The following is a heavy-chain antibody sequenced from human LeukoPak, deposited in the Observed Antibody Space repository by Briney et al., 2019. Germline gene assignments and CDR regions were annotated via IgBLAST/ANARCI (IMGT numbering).Heavy chain of an antibody. Sequence: SETLSVTCTVSGGSMSSYYWSWIRQSLGKGLEWIGYVYDTGSTNYNPSLKSRVTISVEKSKKQFSLRLTSATAADTAVYYCVGHLWLHYYYGMDVWGQGTTVTVSS. D-gene: IGHD3-10*01. J-gene: IGHJ6*02. CDR1: GGSMSSYY. V-gene: IGHV4-59*01. CDR3: VGHLWLHYYYGMDV. CDR2: VYDTGST.